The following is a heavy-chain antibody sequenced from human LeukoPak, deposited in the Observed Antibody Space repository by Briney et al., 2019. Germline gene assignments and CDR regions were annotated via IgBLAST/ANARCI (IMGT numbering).Heavy chain of an antibody. V-gene: IGHV4-59*01. Sequence: SETLSLTCTVSGGSISSYYWSWIRQPPGKGLEWIGYIYYSGSTNYNPSLKSRVTISVDTSKNQFSLKLSSVAAADTAVYYCARDEGYSLDYWGQGTLVTVSS. CDR1: GGSISSYY. CDR3: ARDEGYSLDY. CDR2: IYYSGST. D-gene: IGHD5-18*01. J-gene: IGHJ4*02.